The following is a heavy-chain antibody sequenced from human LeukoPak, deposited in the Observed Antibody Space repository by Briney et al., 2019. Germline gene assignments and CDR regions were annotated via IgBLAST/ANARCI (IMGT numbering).Heavy chain of an antibody. D-gene: IGHD3-22*01. CDR3: ARSYDSSGYEARLGYYYYGMDV. Sequence: GGSLRLFCAASGFTFSSYAMHWGRQAPGKGLEWVAVISYDGSNKYYADSVKGRFTISRDNSKNTLYLQMNSLRAEDTAVYYCARSYDSSGYEARLGYYYYGMDVWGQGTTVTVSS. V-gene: IGHV3-30-3*01. CDR2: ISYDGSNK. CDR1: GFTFSSYA. J-gene: IGHJ6*02.